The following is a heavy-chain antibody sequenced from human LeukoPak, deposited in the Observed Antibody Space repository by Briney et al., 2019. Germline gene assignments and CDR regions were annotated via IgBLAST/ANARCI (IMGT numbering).Heavy chain of an antibody. Sequence: ASVKVSCKASGYTFTGYYMHWVRQAPGQGLEWMGWINPNSGGTNYAQKFQGRVTITRDTSISTAYMELSSLTSEDTAVYNCARTPPGGLIDYWGQGTLVTVSS. J-gene: IGHJ4*02. CDR1: GYTFTGYY. CDR2: INPNSGGT. V-gene: IGHV1-2*02. CDR3: ARTPPGGLIDY. D-gene: IGHD3-10*01.